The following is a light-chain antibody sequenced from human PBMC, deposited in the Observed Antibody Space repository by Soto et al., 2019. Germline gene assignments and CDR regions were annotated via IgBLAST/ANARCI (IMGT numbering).Light chain of an antibody. Sequence: DIQMTQSPSSLSASVGDRVTITCRASQGIIDYVAWFQQKPGKAPKLLIYAASTLQSGVPSRFSGNGSGTDFPPTISSLQPEDVATYYCPKYNTAPQTFGQGTKVEIK. CDR3: PKYNTAPQT. CDR1: QGIIDY. V-gene: IGKV1-27*01. CDR2: AAS. J-gene: IGKJ1*01.